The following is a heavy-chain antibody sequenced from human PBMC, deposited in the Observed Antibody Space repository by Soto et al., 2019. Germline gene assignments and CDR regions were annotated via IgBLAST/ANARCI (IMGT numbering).Heavy chain of an antibody. Sequence: SETLSLTCTVSGGSISSYYWSWIRQPPGKGLEWIGYIYYSGGTNYNPSLKSRVTISVDTSKNQFSLKLSSVTAADTAVYYCARFVRLRYFDSRPYYFDYWGQGTLVTVSS. CDR3: ARFVRLRYFDSRPYYFDY. J-gene: IGHJ4*02. D-gene: IGHD3-9*01. CDR2: IYYSGGT. CDR1: GGSISSYY. V-gene: IGHV4-59*01.